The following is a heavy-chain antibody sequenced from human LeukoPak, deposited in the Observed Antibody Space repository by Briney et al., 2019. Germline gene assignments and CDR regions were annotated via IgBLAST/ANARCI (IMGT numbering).Heavy chain of an antibody. J-gene: IGHJ4*02. D-gene: IGHD3-10*01. CDR2: VTWNSGSI. CDR1: GFTFDDYA. CDR3: ARDSGAYHFDY. Sequence: GGSLRLSCAASGFTFDDYAMHWVRQAPGKGLEWVSGVTWNSGSIDYADSVKGRITISRDNAKNSLYLQMNSLRAEDTALYYCARDSGAYHFDYWGQGTLVTVSS. V-gene: IGHV3-9*01.